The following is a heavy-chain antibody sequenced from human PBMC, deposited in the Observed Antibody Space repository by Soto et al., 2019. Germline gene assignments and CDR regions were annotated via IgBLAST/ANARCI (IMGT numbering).Heavy chain of an antibody. D-gene: IGHD2-2*01. CDR2: ISGSGFST. J-gene: IGHJ4*02. V-gene: IGHV3-23*01. CDR3: AKGRGYCTSTSCYVGSDY. Sequence: PGGSLRLSCAASGFTFSIYAMSWFRQAPGKGLEWVSAISGSGFSTYYADSVKGRFTISRDNSKNTLYLQMNSLRAEDTAVYYCAKGRGYCTSTSCYVGSDYWGQGTLVTVSS. CDR1: GFTFSIYA.